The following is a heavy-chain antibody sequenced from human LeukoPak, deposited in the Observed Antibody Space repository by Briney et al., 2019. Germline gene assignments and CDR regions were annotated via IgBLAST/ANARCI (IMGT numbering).Heavy chain of an antibody. CDR1: GESLNYYY. J-gene: IGHJ4*02. D-gene: IGHD3-10*01. CDR3: ARSTYYYGSGSYYLFDY. Sequence: SETLSLTCAVYGESLNYYYWNWIRQPPGKGLEWIGEINHSGSTNYNPSLKSRVTISVDTSKNQVSLRLSSVTAADTAVYYCARSTYYYGSGSYYLFDYWGQGTLVTVSS. CDR2: INHSGST. V-gene: IGHV4-34*01.